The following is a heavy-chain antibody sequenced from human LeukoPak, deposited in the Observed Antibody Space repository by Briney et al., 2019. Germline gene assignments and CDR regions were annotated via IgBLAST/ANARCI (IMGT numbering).Heavy chain of an antibody. V-gene: IGHV3-30*18. J-gene: IGHJ4*02. CDR2: ISYDGSNK. CDR1: GFTFSSYG. Sequence: GGSLRLSCAASGFTFSSYGMHWARQAPGKGLEWVAVISYDGSNKYYADSVKGRFTISRDNSKNTLYLQMNSLRAEDTAVYYCAKDRLGVPWFYWGQGTLVTVSS. D-gene: IGHD3-9*01. CDR3: AKDRLGVPWFY.